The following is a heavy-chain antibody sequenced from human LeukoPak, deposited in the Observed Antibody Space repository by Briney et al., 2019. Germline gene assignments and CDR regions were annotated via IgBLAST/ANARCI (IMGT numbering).Heavy chain of an antibody. D-gene: IGHD6-13*01. CDR2: IYYSGST. CDR1: GGSISSSSYY. CDR3: ARHESWYNWFDP. Sequence: SETLSLTCTVSGGSISSSSYYWGWIRQPPGKGLEWIGSIYYSGSTYYNPSLKSRVTISVDTSKNQFSLKLSSVTAADTAVYYCARHESWYNWFDPRGQGTLVTVSS. J-gene: IGHJ5*02. V-gene: IGHV4-39*01.